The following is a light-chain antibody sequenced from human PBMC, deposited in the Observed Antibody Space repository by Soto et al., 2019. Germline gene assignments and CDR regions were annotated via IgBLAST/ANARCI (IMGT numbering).Light chain of an antibody. J-gene: IGKJ2*01. CDR3: QQVHNWPLT. CDR2: GAS. V-gene: IGKV3-15*01. CDR1: QSINSE. Sequence: EIVMTQSPATLSLSPGERAALSCRASQSINSELAWYQQKPGQPPRLLIYGASTRAIGVQARFTGSESGSEFPLTSSGLQSEDFELYYCQQVHNWPLTFGQGTRLEI.